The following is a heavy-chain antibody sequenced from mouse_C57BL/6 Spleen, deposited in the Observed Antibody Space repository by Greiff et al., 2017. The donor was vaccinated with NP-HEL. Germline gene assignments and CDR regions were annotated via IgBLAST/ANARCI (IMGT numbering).Heavy chain of an antibody. CDR3: TRCYYGSRWYFDV. CDR1: GYTFTDYE. J-gene: IGHJ1*03. D-gene: IGHD1-1*01. Sequence: VQLGEAGAELVRPGASVTLSCKASGYTFTDYEMHWVKQTPVHGLEWIGAIDPETGGTAYNQKFKGKAILTADKSSSTAYMELRSLTSEDSAVYYCTRCYYGSRWYFDVWGTGTTVTVSS. CDR2: IDPETGGT. V-gene: IGHV1-15*01.